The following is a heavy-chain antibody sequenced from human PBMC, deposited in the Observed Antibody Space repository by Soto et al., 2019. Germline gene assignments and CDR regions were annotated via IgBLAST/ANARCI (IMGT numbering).Heavy chain of an antibody. CDR1: GFTFSSYS. J-gene: IGHJ4*01. CDR2: ITSSGSAI. V-gene: IGHV3-48*01. CDR3: ARGYTGYVPPGLDY. Sequence: GRSLRLSCEASGFTFSSYSMNWVRQAPGKGLQWVSFITSSGSAIYYADSVMGRFTISRDNAKNSLHLQMNSLRAEDTAVYYCARGYTGYVPPGLDYWGHGTLVTVSS. D-gene: IGHD5-12*01.